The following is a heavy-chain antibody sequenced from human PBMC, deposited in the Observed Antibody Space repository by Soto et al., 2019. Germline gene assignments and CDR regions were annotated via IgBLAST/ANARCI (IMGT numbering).Heavy chain of an antibody. CDR1: GGSISSSNW. V-gene: IGHV4-4*02. CDR3: ANRLAAAGTYFDY. CDR2: IYHSGST. J-gene: IGHJ4*02. Sequence: QVQLQESGPGLVKPSGTLSLTCAVSGGSISSSNWWSWVRQPPGKGLEWIGEIYHSGSTNYNPSLTGRAPISVDKSHDQSSLKLSSVTAADTAVYYCANRLAAAGTYFDYGGQGTLVTVSS. D-gene: IGHD6-13*01.